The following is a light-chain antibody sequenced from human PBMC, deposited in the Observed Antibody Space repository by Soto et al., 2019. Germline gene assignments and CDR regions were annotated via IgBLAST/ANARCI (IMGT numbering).Light chain of an antibody. J-gene: IGLJ2*01. V-gene: IGLV2-14*01. CDR2: DVS. Sequence: QSALTQPASVSGSPGQSITISCTGTSSDVGGSNYVSWYQQHPGKAPKLMIYDVSYRPSGVSNRFSGSKSGNTASLTISGLQAEDEADYYCSSYTRSSTLDVVFGGGTKLTVL. CDR1: SSDVGGSNY. CDR3: SSYTRSSTLDVV.